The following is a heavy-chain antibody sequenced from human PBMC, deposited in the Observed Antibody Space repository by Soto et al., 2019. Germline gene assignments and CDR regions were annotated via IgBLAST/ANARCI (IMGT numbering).Heavy chain of an antibody. Sequence: GGALRLSCAASEFTFSNYAIHWVRQAPGKGLQWLAVISYDGNNKYYADSVEGRFTISRDNSKNTVYLQMNSLRLEDTAVYYCARGPSYSDSYFDHWGPGTLVTVSS. CDR1: EFTFSNYA. J-gene: IGHJ4*02. V-gene: IGHV3-30*03. CDR2: ISYDGNNK. D-gene: IGHD4-17*01. CDR3: ARGPSYSDSYFDH.